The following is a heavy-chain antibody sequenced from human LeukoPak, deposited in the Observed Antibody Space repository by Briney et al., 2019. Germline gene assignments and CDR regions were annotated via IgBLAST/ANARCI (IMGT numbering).Heavy chain of an antibody. CDR2: IYYSGST. Sequence: SETLSPTCTVSGGSISSYYWSWIRQPPGKGLEWIGYIYYSGSTNYNPSLKSRVTISVDTSKNQFSLKLSSVTAADTAVYYCAITVAGTFAFDIWGQGTMVTVSS. J-gene: IGHJ3*02. CDR3: AITVAGTFAFDI. CDR1: GGSISSYY. V-gene: IGHV4-59*01. D-gene: IGHD6-19*01.